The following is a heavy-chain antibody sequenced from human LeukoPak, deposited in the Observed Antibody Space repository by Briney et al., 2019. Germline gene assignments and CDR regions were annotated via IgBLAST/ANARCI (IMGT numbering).Heavy chain of an antibody. CDR2: MNPNSGNT. CDR3: AKNPYEYYFDY. CDR1: GYTFTSYD. Sequence: ASVKVSCKASGYTFTSYDINWVRQATGQGLEWMGWMNPNSGNTGYAQKFQGRVTMTRNTSISTAYMELSRLRTDDTAVYYCAKNPYEYYFDYWGQGTLVTVSS. J-gene: IGHJ4*02. V-gene: IGHV1-8*01. D-gene: IGHD5-12*01.